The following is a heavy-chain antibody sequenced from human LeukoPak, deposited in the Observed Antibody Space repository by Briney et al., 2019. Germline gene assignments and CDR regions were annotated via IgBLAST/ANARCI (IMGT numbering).Heavy chain of an antibody. CDR3: ARDAVTGGPFDP. D-gene: IGHD1-14*01. Sequence: SETLSLTCTVSGGSISSGSYCWSWIRQPAGKGLEWIGRIYTSQSTNYNPSLKSRVTISLDTSKNQFSLKLSSVTAADTAVYYCARDAVTGGPFDPWGQGTLVTVSS. CDR2: IYTSQST. V-gene: IGHV4-61*02. CDR1: GGSISSGSYC. J-gene: IGHJ5*02.